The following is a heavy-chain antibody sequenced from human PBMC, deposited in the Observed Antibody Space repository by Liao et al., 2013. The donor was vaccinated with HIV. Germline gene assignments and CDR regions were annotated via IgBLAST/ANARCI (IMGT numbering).Heavy chain of an antibody. CDR1: GGSISSSNYY. V-gene: IGHV4-39*07. CDR2: ISHSGFT. D-gene: IGHD1-26*01. CDR3: ASLSGSYRSGAFDI. Sequence: QLQLQESGPGLVKPSETLSLTCTVSGGSISSSNYYWGWIRQPPGKGLEWIGSISHSGFTNNNPSLKSRVTISIDQSNNEFSLDLSSVTAADTAVYYCASLSGSYRSGAFDIWGRGTMVT. J-gene: IGHJ3*02.